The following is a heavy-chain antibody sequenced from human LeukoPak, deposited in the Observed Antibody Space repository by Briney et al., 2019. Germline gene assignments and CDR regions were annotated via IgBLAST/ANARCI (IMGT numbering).Heavy chain of an antibody. J-gene: IGHJ4*02. CDR3: ARDPFMPGELCYFDY. V-gene: IGHV3-30-3*01. D-gene: IGHD1-26*01. Sequence: GGSLRLSCAASGFTFSSYAMHWVRQAPGKGLEWVAVISYDGSNKYYADSVKGRFTISRDNSKNTLYLQMNSLRAEDTAVYYCARDPFMPGELCYFDYWGQGTLVTVSS. CDR2: ISYDGSNK. CDR1: GFTFSSYA.